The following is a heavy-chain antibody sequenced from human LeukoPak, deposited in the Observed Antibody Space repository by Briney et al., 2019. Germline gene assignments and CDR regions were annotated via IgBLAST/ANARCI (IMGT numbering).Heavy chain of an antibody. CDR2: ISAYNGNT. V-gene: IGHV1-18*01. Sequence: ASVKVSCKASGYTFISEGISWVRQAPGQGLEWMGWISAYNGNTNSAQKVQGRVTLTTDTSTSTAYMELRSLRSYDTAVYYCARQVDTSMALPDYWGQGTLVTVSS. CDR3: ARQVDTSMALPDY. CDR1: GYTFISEG. J-gene: IGHJ4*02. D-gene: IGHD5-18*01.